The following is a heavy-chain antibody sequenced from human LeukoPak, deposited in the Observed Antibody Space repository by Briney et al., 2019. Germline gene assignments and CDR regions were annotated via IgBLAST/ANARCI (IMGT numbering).Heavy chain of an antibody. J-gene: IGHJ4*02. V-gene: IGHV3-23*01. CDR3: AKWGDYDVLTGYYVSDY. Sequence: PGGSLRLSCAASGFTFSNYAMSWVRQAPGKGLAWVSAITGSGGNTYYADSVKGRFTISRDNSKNTVFLQMNSLRAEDTAVYYCAKWGDYDVLTGYYVSDYWGQGTLVTVSS. CDR1: GFTFSNYA. D-gene: IGHD3-9*01. CDR2: ITGSGGNT.